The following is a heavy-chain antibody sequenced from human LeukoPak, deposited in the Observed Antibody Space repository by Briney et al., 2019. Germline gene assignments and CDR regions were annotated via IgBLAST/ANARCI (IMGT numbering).Heavy chain of an antibody. CDR1: GGSFSSYY. J-gene: IGHJ4*02. D-gene: IGHD3-10*01. V-gene: IGHV4-34*01. CDR3: ARRSTYYYGSGSDFDY. CDR2: INHSGST. Sequence: SETLSLTCAVYGGSFSSYYWSWIRQPPGKGLEWIGEINHSGSTSYKPSLKSRVTISLDTSKNQFSLKLSSVTAADTAVYYCARRSTYYYGSGSDFDYWGQGTLVTVSS.